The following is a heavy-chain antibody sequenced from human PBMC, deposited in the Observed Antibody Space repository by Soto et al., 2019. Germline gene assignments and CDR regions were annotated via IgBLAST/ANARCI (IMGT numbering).Heavy chain of an antibody. Sequence: EVQLLESGGGLVQPGGSLRLSCVASGFTFTSHAMNWVRQAPGKGLEWVAGIGGSGGSTYYADSVKGQFTISRDTSKNTLYLQMNSLRADDTAVYYCAKSRLSRYYYGMDFWGQGTRVTVAS. J-gene: IGHJ6*02. CDR2: IGGSGGST. V-gene: IGHV3-23*01. CDR1: GFTFTSHA. CDR3: AKSRLSRYYYGMDF.